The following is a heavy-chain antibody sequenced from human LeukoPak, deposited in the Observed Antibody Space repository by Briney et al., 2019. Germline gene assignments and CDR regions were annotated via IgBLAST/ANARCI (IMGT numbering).Heavy chain of an antibody. V-gene: IGHV1-2*02. Sequence: ASVKVSCKASGYTFTGYYIHWVRQAPGQGLEWMGWINPSSGGTNYAQKFQGRVTMTRDTSINTAYMELSRLTSDDTAVYYCARDATLSRFDPWGQGTLVTVSS. CDR1: GYTFTGYY. CDR3: ARDATLSRFDP. CDR2: INPSSGGT. J-gene: IGHJ5*02.